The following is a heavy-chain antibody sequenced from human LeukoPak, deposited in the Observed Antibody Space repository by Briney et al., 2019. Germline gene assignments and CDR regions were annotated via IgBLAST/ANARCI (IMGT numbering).Heavy chain of an antibody. CDR2: IKEDGTKK. CDR3: AREGYCSGGSCALFDS. CDR1: GFXFSSYW. V-gene: IGHV3-7*04. D-gene: IGHD2-15*01. Sequence: GGSLRLSCEASGFXFSSYWITWVRQAPGKGQEWVADIKEDGTKKYYVDSVKGRFTISRDNAKNSLYLQMNSLRAEDTAVYYCAREGYCSGGSCALFDSWGQGTLVTVSS. J-gene: IGHJ4*02.